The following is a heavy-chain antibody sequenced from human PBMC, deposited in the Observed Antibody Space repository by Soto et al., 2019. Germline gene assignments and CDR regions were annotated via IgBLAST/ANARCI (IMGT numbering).Heavy chain of an antibody. V-gene: IGHV4-59*12. J-gene: IGHJ4*02. Sequence: PSETLSLTCIVSGGSISPYYWTWIRQPPGKGLEWIGHIYYSGSPNYNPSLKSRVTISVDTSKNQFSLKLTSVTAADTAVYYCARDKITGLFDYWGQGTLVTVSS. CDR2: IYYSGSP. CDR3: ARDKITGLFDY. CDR1: GGSISPYY. D-gene: IGHD2-8*02.